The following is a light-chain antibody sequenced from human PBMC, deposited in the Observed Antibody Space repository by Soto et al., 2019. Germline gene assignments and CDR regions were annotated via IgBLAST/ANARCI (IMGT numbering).Light chain of an antibody. Sequence: QSALTQPASVSGAPGQSITISCTGTNSDVNYVSWHQQHPGKAPKLMIYEVINRSSGVSTRFSGSKSGNTASLTISGLQAEDEAHYYCSSYTSSNTFVFGSGTKVTVL. CDR1: NSDVNY. CDR2: EVI. V-gene: IGLV2-14*01. J-gene: IGLJ1*01. CDR3: SSYTSSNTFV.